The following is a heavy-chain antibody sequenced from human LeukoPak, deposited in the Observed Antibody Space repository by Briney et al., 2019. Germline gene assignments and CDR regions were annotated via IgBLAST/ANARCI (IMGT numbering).Heavy chain of an antibody. CDR2: ISSSSSYI. CDR3: ARIGYSNEDY. Sequence: GGSXRLSCXASXFTFSSYSMNWVRQAPGKGLEWVSSISSSSSYIYYADSVKGRFTISRDNAKNSLYLQMNSLRAEDTAVYYCARIGYSNEDYWGQGTLVTVSS. J-gene: IGHJ4*02. D-gene: IGHD6-13*01. V-gene: IGHV3-21*01. CDR1: XFTFSSYS.